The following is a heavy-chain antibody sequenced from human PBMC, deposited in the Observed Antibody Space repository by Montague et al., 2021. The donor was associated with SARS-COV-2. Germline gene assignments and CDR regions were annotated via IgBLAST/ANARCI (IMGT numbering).Heavy chain of an antibody. V-gene: IGHV3-9*01. CDR3: VKDTRDYYPDY. CDR2: TNWNSGNK. Sequence: SLRLSCAASGFIFDNYVMHWVRQAPGKGLEWVSSTNWNSGNKDYADSVKGRFTISRDNARNSLYLQMNSLRPDDTAFYYCVKDTRDYYPDYWGQGTLVTVSS. J-gene: IGHJ4*02. D-gene: IGHD3-22*01. CDR1: GFIFDNYV.